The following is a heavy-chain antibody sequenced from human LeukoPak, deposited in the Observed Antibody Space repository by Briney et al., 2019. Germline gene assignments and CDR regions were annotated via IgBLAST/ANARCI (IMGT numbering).Heavy chain of an antibody. D-gene: IGHD6-19*01. CDR1: GFTFSSYN. J-gene: IGHJ4*02. CDR3: ARNLLHIAVAATGY. CDR2: ISSSSSYI. Sequence: SGGSLRLSCAASGFTFSSYNMNWVRQAPGKGLEWVSSISSSSSYIYYTDSVKGRFTISRDNSKNTLYLQMNGLSADDTAVYYCARNLLHIAVAATGYWGQGTLVTVSS. V-gene: IGHV3-21*01.